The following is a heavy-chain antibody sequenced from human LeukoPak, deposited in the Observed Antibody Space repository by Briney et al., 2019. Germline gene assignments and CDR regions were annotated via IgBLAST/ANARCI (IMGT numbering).Heavy chain of an antibody. D-gene: IGHD6-13*01. Sequence: GGSLRLSCAASGFTFSSHSMNWVRQAPGKGLEWVSSIRSGGTYIYYADSVKGRFTISRDDAKNSVYLQMNSLRAEDTAVYYCARAAALDYWGQGTLVTVSS. CDR1: GFTFSSHS. V-gene: IGHV3-21*01. CDR3: ARAAALDY. CDR2: IRSGGTYI. J-gene: IGHJ4*02.